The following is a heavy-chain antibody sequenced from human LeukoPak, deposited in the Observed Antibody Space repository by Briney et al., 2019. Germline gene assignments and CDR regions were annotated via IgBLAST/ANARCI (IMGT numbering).Heavy chain of an antibody. J-gene: IGHJ6*02. CDR2: IIPIFGTA. CDR1: GYTFTSYA. V-gene: IGHV1-69*13. D-gene: IGHD1-26*01. Sequence: ASVKVSCKASGYTFTSYAMNWVRQAPGQGLEWMGGIIPIFGTANYAQKFQGRVTITADESTSTAYMELSSLRSEDTAVYYCARDSLGANLGGLDVWGQGTTVTVSS. CDR3: ARDSLGANLGGLDV.